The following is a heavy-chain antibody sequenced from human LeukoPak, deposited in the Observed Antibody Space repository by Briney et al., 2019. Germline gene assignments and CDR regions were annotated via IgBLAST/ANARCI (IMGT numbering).Heavy chain of an antibody. CDR1: GGSFSGYY. CDR2: INHIGNT. Sequence: SETLTLPCAVYGGSFSGYYGSWIRQPPGKGLEWIGEINHIGNTNYDPSLRSRVSISVDTSKNQFSLTLTSATAADTAVYFCARLGSVGYYNYKYMDTWGTGSTVSVSS. J-gene: IGHJ6*03. D-gene: IGHD6-13*01. CDR3: ARLGSVGYYNYKYMDT. V-gene: IGHV4-34*01.